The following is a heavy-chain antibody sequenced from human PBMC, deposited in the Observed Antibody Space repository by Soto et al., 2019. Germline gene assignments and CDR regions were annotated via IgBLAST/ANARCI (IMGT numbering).Heavy chain of an antibody. V-gene: IGHV1-2*04. CDR3: ARVRIVTVPIHMGRTSHGYGLDV. CDR2: INPNGGAT. D-gene: IGHD2-21*01. J-gene: IGHJ6*02. CDR1: GDTFNKYY. Sequence: QVQLVQSGAEVKKPGASVRVSCRTSGDTFNKYYIHWVRQAPGQGLEWMGRINPNGGATNYAQKFEGWVTMTRDTSSNTAYMELSSLKSDDTAVYYCARVRIVTVPIHMGRTSHGYGLDVWGQGTTVTVSS.